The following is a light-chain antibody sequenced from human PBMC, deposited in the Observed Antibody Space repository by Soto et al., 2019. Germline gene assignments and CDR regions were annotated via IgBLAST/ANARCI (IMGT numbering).Light chain of an antibody. V-gene: IGKV1-39*01. Sequence: DIQMTQSPSSLSASVGDRVTITCRASQSISNFLNWYQQTPGKAPKLLIYVASSLRSGVPSRFSGSGSGTDFTLTISPLQPEDFATYYCQQSYGATWTFGQGTKV. CDR2: VAS. CDR3: QQSYGATWT. CDR1: QSISNF. J-gene: IGKJ1*01.